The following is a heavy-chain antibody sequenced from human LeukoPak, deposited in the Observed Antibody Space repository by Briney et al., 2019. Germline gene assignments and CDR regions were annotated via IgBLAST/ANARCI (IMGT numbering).Heavy chain of an antibody. CDR2: ICPGGTIT. CDR1: GFIANNYY. CDR3: VRDFRSADY. V-gene: IGHV3-74*01. Sequence: SGGSLRLSCAASGFIANNYYMFWVRQTPGKGLIWVSRICPGGTITNYADSVKGRFTISRDDAKNMMFLQMNSLRADDTAVYYCVRDFRSADYWGQGILVTVSS. J-gene: IGHJ4*02.